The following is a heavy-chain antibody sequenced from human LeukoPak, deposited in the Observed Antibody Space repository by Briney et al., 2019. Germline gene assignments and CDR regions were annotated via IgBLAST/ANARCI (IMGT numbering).Heavy chain of an antibody. CDR2: INAGNGNT. CDR3: ARGHPYCSSTSCLNNWFDP. J-gene: IGHJ5*02. V-gene: IGHV1-3*01. CDR1: GYTFTSYA. D-gene: IGHD2-2*01. Sequence: ASVKVSCKASGYTFTSYAMHWVRQAPGQRLEWMGWINAGNGNTKYSQKFQGRVTITRDTSASTAYMELSSLRSEDTAVYYCARGHPYCSSTSCLNNWFDPWGQGTLVTVSS.